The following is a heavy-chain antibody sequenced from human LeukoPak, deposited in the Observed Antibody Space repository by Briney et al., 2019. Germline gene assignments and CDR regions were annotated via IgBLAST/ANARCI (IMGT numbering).Heavy chain of an antibody. J-gene: IGHJ5*02. CDR2: IYPGDSDT. CDR1: GYSFTSYW. CDR3: ARRVGWEARRYNWFDH. V-gene: IGHV5-51*07. Sequence: GESLKISCQGSGYSFTSYWIGWVHQMPGKGLEWMGIIYPGDSDTRYSPSFQGQVTISADKSISTAYLQWSSLKASDTAMYYCARRVGWEARRYNWFDHWGQGTLVTVSS. D-gene: IGHD1-26*01.